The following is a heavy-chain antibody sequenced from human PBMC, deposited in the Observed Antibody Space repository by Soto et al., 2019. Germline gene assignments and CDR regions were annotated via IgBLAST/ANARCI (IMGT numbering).Heavy chain of an antibody. J-gene: IGHJ6*02. CDR3: ARTPYRRQQLDSSTSSDMAV. CDR2: TYYRSKWYS. Sequence: PAQTLSLTCAISGDSVSSSTAAWNWIRQSPSRGLEWLGRTYYRSKWYSDYAISVKSRITIDPDASKNHFSLRLNSVTPDDTAVHYCARTPYRRQQLDSSTSSDMAVWGQGPTVTVSS. CDR1: GDSVSSSTAA. D-gene: IGHD6-13*01. V-gene: IGHV6-1*01.